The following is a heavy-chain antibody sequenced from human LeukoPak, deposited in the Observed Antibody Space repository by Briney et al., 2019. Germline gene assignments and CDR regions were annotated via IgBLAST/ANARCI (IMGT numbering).Heavy chain of an antibody. J-gene: IGHJ5*02. V-gene: IGHV3-33*08. Sequence: GGSLRLSCTASGIAFNQYSMHWVRQAPGKGLEWVAFILSDGSTKYYEDSVKGRFSISRDNSNKTLYLQMNSLRAEDTAIYYCARVGEGELGNWFDPWGQGTLVTVSS. CDR1: GIAFNQYS. CDR3: ARVGEGELGNWFDP. CDR2: ILSDGSTK. D-gene: IGHD3-10*01.